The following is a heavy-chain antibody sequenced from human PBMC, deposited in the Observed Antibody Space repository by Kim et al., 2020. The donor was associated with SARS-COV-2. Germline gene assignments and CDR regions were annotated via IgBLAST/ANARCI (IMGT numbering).Heavy chain of an antibody. CDR2: ISSSSSYI. D-gene: IGHD2-2*01. CDR3: ASGILHCSSTSCYYYYGMDV. J-gene: IGHJ6*02. CDR1: GFTFSSYS. Sequence: GGSLRLSCAASGFTFSSYSMNWVRQAPGKGLEWVSSISSSSSYIYYADSVKGRFTISRDNAKNSLYLQMNSLRAEDTAVYYCASGILHCSSTSCYYYYGMDVWGQGTTVTVSS. V-gene: IGHV3-21*01.